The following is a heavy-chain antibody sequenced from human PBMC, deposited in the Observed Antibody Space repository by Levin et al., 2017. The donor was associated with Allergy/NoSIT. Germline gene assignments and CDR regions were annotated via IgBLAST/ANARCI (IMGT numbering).Heavy chain of an antibody. D-gene: IGHD2-15*01. CDR2: IDNAGDT. CDR1: GFTFGSYD. Sequence: QPGGSLRLSCAASGFTFGSYDMHWVRQVPGKGLEWVSIIDNAGDTYYPGSVRSRFTISRENAKDSLYLQMDSLRAGDTAVYYCARSASSYWYFDLWGRGTLVTVSS. V-gene: IGHV3-13*01. CDR3: ARSASSYWYFDL. J-gene: IGHJ2*01.